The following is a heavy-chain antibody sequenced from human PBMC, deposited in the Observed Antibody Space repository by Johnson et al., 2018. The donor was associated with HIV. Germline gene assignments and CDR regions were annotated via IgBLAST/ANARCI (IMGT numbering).Heavy chain of an antibody. J-gene: IGHJ3*02. V-gene: IGHV3-64*01. CDR2: ISSNGIGT. Sequence: MQLVESGGGVARPGGSLRLSCEASGFIFDEYDMSWVRQAPGKGLEYVSAISSNGIGTYYANSVDGRFTISRDNDKNTLYLEMGSLRVEDMAVYYCARSRGPMRKDAFDIWGQGTKVTVSS. D-gene: IGHD2-2*01. CDR1: GFIFDEYD. CDR3: ARSRGPMRKDAFDI.